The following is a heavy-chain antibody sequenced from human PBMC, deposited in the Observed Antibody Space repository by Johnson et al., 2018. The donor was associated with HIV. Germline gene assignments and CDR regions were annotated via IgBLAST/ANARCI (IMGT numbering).Heavy chain of an antibody. CDR2: IYSGDSR. CDR3: ARAGPWATSPLPFDI. Sequence: VQLVESGGGLIQPGGSLRLSCAASGFTVSSNYMSWVRQAPGKGLEWVSVIYSGDSRYFAASVKGRFTISRDNSKNTVYLQMNSLRAEDTAVYYCARAGPWATSPLPFDIWGQGTLVTVSS. J-gene: IGHJ3*02. D-gene: IGHD4-11*01. CDR1: GFTVSSNY. V-gene: IGHV3-53*01.